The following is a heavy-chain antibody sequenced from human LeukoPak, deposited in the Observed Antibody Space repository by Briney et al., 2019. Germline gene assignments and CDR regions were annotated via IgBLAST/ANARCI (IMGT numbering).Heavy chain of an antibody. Sequence: ASVKVSCKASGGTFSSYTISWVRQAPGQGLEWMGGIIPIVGTAHYAQKFQGRVTITADETTSTAYMELSSLRSEDTAVYYCARGGIVAAGIIKNHDAFDVWGLGTMVTVSS. CDR1: GGTFSSYT. CDR2: IIPIVGTA. J-gene: IGHJ3*01. CDR3: ARGGIVAAGIIKNHDAFDV. V-gene: IGHV1-69*01. D-gene: IGHD6-13*01.